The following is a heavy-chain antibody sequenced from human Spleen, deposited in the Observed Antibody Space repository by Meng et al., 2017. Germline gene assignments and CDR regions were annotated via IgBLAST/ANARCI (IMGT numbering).Heavy chain of an antibody. Sequence: ASVKVSCKISGYTLIELSMHWVRQAPGKGLEWMGGFDPEDGETIYAQKFQGRVTMTEDTSTDTAYMELSSLRSEDTAVYYCVYGSGGGFDLWGRGTLVTVSS. V-gene: IGHV1-24*01. CDR1: GYTLIELS. J-gene: IGHJ2*01. CDR2: FDPEDGET. CDR3: VYGSGGGFDL. D-gene: IGHD3-10*01.